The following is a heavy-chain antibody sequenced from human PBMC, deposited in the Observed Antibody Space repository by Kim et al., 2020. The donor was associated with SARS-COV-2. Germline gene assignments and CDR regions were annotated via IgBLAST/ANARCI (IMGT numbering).Heavy chain of an antibody. CDR3: ARDRGAPYNWNGLYYYYYGMDV. CDR1: GFTFSSYS. CDR2: ISSSSSYI. V-gene: IGHV3-21*01. Sequence: GGSLRLSCAASGFTFSSYSMNWVRQAPGKGLEWVSSISSSSSYIYYADSVKGRFTISRDKAKNSLYLQMNSLRAEDTAVYYCARDRGAPYNWNGLYYYYYGMDVWGQGTTFTVSS. D-gene: IGHD1-1*01. J-gene: IGHJ6*02.